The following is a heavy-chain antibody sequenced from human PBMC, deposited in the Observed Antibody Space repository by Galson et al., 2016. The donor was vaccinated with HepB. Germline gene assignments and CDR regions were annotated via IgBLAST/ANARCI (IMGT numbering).Heavy chain of an antibody. CDR2: ISSPSNGNT. J-gene: IGHJ4*02. D-gene: IGHD4-17*01. CDR1: GYNFNIFG. V-gene: IGHV1-18*01. Sequence: SVKVSCKASGYNFNIFGITWVRKAPGQGLEWVGRISSPSNGNTDHAQKFQGRITMTTGSSTSTASMELRSLRSDDPAVYYCAKAGATVTSHFDHWGQGTQVTVSS. CDR3: AKAGATVTSHFDH.